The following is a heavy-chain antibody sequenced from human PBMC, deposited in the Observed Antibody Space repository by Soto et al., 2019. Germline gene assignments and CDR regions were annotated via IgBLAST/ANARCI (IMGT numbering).Heavy chain of an antibody. CDR2: IIPIFGTA. CDR1: GGTFSSYA. V-gene: IGHV1-69*05. CDR3: ARGDHLTGTTAWWFDP. D-gene: IGHD1-7*01. Sequence: QVQLVQSGAEVKKPGSSVKVSCKASGGTFSSYAISWVRQAPGQGLEWMGGIIPIFGTANYAQKFQGRVTITXXEXTXXAYMELSSLRSEDTAVYYCARGDHLTGTTAWWFDPWGQGTLVTVSS. J-gene: IGHJ5*02.